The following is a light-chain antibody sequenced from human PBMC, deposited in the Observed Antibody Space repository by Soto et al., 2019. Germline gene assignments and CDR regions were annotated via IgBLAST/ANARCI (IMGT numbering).Light chain of an antibody. CDR3: SSYAGSNNLV. V-gene: IGLV2-8*01. CDR2: EVT. CDR1: SSDVGVYNS. J-gene: IGLJ2*01. Sequence: QSALTQPPSASGSPGQSGTISCTGTSSDVGVYNSVSWYQHHPGKAPKLMIYEVTKRPSGVPDRFSGSRSGNTASLTVSGLQAEDEAHYYCSSYAGSNNLVFGGGTKATVL.